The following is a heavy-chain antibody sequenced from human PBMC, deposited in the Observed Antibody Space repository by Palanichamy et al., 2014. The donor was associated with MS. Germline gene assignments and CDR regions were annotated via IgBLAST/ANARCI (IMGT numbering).Heavy chain of an antibody. J-gene: IGHJ5*02. D-gene: IGHD3-10*01. CDR3: ARLFNDCDDTCWFHSGEDL. V-gene: IGHV4-34*01. Sequence: QGQLRQWGAGLLKPSETLSLTCGVYRGSFSGYYWTWIRQPPGKGLEWIGDVSHDGRTKFNPSFKSRLSVSIDTSKSQFSLRLASVTAADSGVYFCARLFNDCDDTCWFHSGEDLWGPGTLVTVSS. CDR2: VSHDGRT. CDR1: RGSFSGYY.